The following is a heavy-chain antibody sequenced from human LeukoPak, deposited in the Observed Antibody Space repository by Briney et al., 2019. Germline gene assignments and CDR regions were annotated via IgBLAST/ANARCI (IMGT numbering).Heavy chain of an antibody. V-gene: IGHV4-39*07. CDR3: ARRAGDIVVVPAAGWFDP. D-gene: IGHD2-2*01. CDR2: IYYSGST. CDR1: GGSISSSSYY. Sequence: PSETLSLTCTVSGGSISSSSYYWGWIRQPPGKGLEWIGSIYYSGSTYYNPSLKSRVTISVDTSKNQFSLKLSSVTAADTAVYYCARRAGDIVVVPAAGWFDPWGQGTLVTVSS. J-gene: IGHJ5*02.